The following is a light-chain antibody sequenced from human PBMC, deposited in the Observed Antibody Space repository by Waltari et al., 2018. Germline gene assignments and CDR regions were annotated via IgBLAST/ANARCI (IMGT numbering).Light chain of an antibody. CDR2: SAS. J-gene: IGKJ1*01. CDR1: QGISNY. Sequence: DFQMTPSPSSPPASVRDSATITCRASQGISNYLALYQQKPGKVPKLLIYSASTLQSGVPSRFSGSGSGTDFTLTISSLQPEDVATYYCQKYNSAPWTFGQGTKVEIK. CDR3: QKYNSAPWT. V-gene: IGKV1-27*01.